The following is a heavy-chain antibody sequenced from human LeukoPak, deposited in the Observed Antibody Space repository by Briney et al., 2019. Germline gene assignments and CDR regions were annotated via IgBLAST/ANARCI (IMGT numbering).Heavy chain of an antibody. CDR1: GFTFSSYS. D-gene: IGHD5-18*01. CDR3: ARRVDTAMVLFDP. Sequence: GGSLRLSCAASGFTFSSYSMNWVRQAPGKGLEWVSSISSSSSYIYYADSVKGRFTIPRDNVKNSLYLQMNSLRAEDTAVYYCARRVDTAMVLFDPWGQGTLVTVSS. CDR2: ISSSSSYI. V-gene: IGHV3-21*01. J-gene: IGHJ5*02.